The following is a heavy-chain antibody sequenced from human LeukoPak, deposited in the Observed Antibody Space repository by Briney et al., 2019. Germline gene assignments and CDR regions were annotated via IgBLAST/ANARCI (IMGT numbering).Heavy chain of an antibody. V-gene: IGHV3-53*01. D-gene: IGHD4/OR15-4a*01. CDR2: IYSDNT. CDR3: ARRAGAYSHPYDY. CDR1: GFTVGSNS. Sequence: PGGSLRLSCTVSGFTVGSNSMSWVRQAPGKGLEWVSFIYSDNTHYSDSVKGRFTISRDNSKSTLYLQMNSLRAEDTAVYYCARRAGAYSHPYDYWGQGTLVTVSS. J-gene: IGHJ4*02.